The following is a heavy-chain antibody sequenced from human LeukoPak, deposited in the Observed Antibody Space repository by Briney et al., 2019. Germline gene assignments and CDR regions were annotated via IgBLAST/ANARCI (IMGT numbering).Heavy chain of an antibody. CDR1: GYSFTSYW. V-gene: IGHV5-51*01. Sequence: GESLKISCKGSGYSFTSYWIGWVRQMPGKGLEWMGITYPGDSDTRYSPSFQGQVTISADKSISTAYLQWSSLKASDTAMYYCARHLGYYDILTGPYNWFDPWGQGTLVTVSS. CDR3: ARHLGYYDILTGPYNWFDP. J-gene: IGHJ5*02. D-gene: IGHD3-9*01. CDR2: TYPGDSDT.